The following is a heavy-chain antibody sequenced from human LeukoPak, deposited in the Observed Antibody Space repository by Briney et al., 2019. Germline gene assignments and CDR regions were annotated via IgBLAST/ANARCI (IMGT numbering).Heavy chain of an antibody. Sequence: PGGSLRLSCADSGFTFSDYYMSWVRQGPGKGLEWVSYISSGGGTTYYADSVKGRFTISRDKAKNSLYLQMNSLRAAETAVYYSGSGIARLRMYVWGPGTTVTVSS. CDR3: GSGIARLRMYV. J-gene: IGHJ6*02. D-gene: IGHD2-15*01. CDR1: GFTFSDYY. CDR2: ISSGGGTT. V-gene: IGHV3-11*01.